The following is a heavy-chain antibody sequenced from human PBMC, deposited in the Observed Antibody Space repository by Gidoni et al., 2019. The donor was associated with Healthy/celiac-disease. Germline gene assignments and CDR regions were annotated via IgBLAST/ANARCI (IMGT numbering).Heavy chain of an antibody. J-gene: IGHJ4*02. CDR3: AKGGDTAMAY. V-gene: IGHV3-30*18. D-gene: IGHD5-18*01. CDR2: ISYEGSNK. Sequence: QVQLVESGGGVVTPGRSLRLSCAASGFTFSSYGMHWVRQAPGKGLEWVAVISYEGSNKYYADSVKGRFTISRDNSKNTLYLQMNSLRAEDTAVYYWAKGGDTAMAYWGQGTLVTVSS. CDR1: GFTFSSYG.